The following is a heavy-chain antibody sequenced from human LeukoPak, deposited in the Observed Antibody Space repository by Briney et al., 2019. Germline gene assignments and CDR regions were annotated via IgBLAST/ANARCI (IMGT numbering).Heavy chain of an antibody. Sequence: PSETLSLTCTVSGGSISSYYWSWIRQPAGKGLESIGHISTSGSTNYNPSLKSRVTMSVDTSKNQFSLKLSSVTAADTAVYYYARVRYSDSSVLTRKRSYYFDYWGQGTLVTVSS. CDR3: ARVRYSDSSVLTRKRSYYFDY. CDR2: ISTSGST. CDR1: GGSISSYY. V-gene: IGHV4-4*07. D-gene: IGHD3-22*01. J-gene: IGHJ4*02.